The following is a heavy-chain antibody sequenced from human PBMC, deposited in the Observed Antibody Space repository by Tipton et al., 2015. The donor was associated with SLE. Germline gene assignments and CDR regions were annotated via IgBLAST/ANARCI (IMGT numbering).Heavy chain of an antibody. CDR1: GFTVSNDY. CDR2: IYSGGNT. J-gene: IGHJ4*02. CDR3: ATHRMGRIDY. D-gene: IGHD3-16*01. V-gene: IGHV3-66*01. Sequence: SLRLSCAASGFTVSNDYMAWVRQAPGKGLEWVSIIYSGGNTYSADSVNGRFTISRDNSQNTLYLQMNSLRAEDTAIYYCATHRMGRIDYWGQGSLVTVSS.